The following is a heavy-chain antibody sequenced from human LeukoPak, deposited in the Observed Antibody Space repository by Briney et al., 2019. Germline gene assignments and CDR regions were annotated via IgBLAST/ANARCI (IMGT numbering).Heavy chain of an antibody. D-gene: IGHD3-22*01. Sequence: GGSLRLSCAASGFTFDDYAMHWVRQAPGKGLEWVSGISWNSGSIGYADSVKGRFTISRDNSKNTLYLQMNSLRAEDTAVYYCARDNYYDSSGYSEFDYWGQGTLVTVSS. CDR1: GFTFDDYA. CDR3: ARDNYYDSSGYSEFDY. CDR2: ISWNSGSI. J-gene: IGHJ4*02. V-gene: IGHV3-9*01.